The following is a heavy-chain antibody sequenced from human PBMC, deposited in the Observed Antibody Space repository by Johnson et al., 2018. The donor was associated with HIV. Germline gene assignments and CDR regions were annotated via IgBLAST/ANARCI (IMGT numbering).Heavy chain of an antibody. CDR3: AKEGSSGGYFGDAFDI. D-gene: IGHD6-19*01. CDR2: VWYDGSNK. CDR1: GFTFSSYA. Sequence: QVQLVESGGGVVQPGRSLRLSCAASGFTFSSYAMNWVRQAPGKGLEWVAVVWYDGSNKYYADSVKGRFTISRDNSKNTLYLQMNSLRAEDTAVYYCAKEGSSGGYFGDAFDIWGQGTMVTVSS. V-gene: IGHV3-33*06. J-gene: IGHJ3*02.